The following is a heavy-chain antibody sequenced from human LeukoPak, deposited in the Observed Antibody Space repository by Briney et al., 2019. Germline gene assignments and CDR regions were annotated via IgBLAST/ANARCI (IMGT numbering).Heavy chain of an antibody. Sequence: GASVKVSCKASGYTFTGYYMHWVRQAPGQGLEWMGWINPNSGGTNYAQKFQGRVTMTRDTSISTAYMELSRLRSDDTAVYYCARPQLAYCGGDCFDAFHIWGQGTLVTVSS. CDR1: GYTFTGYY. CDR3: ARPQLAYCGGDCFDAFHI. J-gene: IGHJ3*02. V-gene: IGHV1-2*02. D-gene: IGHD2-21*02. CDR2: INPNSGGT.